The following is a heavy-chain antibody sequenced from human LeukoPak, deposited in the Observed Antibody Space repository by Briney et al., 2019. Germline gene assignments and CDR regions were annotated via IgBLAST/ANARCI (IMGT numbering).Heavy chain of an antibody. J-gene: IGHJ4*02. D-gene: IGHD3-22*01. V-gene: IGHV3-30*02. CDR1: GFTFSSYD. CDR3: AREEGSQAYYYDSSGSDY. CDR2: IRYDGSNK. Sequence: PVGSLRLSCAASGFTFSSYDIHWVRQAPGKGLEWVAFIRYDGSNKYYADSVRGRFTISRDNSKNTLYLQMNSLRAEDTAVYYCAREEGSQAYYYDSSGSDYWGQGTLVTVSS.